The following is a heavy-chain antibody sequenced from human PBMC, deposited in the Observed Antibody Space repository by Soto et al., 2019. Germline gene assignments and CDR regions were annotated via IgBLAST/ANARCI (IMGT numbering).Heavy chain of an antibody. J-gene: IGHJ6*02. V-gene: IGHV3-73*01. CDR2: IRSKANSYAT. Sequence: GGSLRLSCAASGFTFSGSAMHWVRQASGKGLEWVGRIRSKANSYATAYAASVKGRFTISRDDSKNTAYLQMNSLKTEDTAVYYCTTTPLYCSSTSCYDYYYGMDVWGQGTTVTVSS. D-gene: IGHD2-2*01. CDR3: TTTPLYCSSTSCYDYYYGMDV. CDR1: GFTFSGSA.